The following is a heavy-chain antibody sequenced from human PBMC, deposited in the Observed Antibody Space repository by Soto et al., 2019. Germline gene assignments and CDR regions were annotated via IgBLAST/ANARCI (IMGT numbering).Heavy chain of an antibody. V-gene: IGHV4-31*03. D-gene: IGHD4-17*01. CDR2: IYYSGST. Sequence: QVQLQESGPGLVKPSQTLSLTCTVSGGSISSGGYYWSWIRQHPGKGLEWIGYIYYSGSTYYNPSINSRVTISVDTSKNRCSLKLSSVTAADTAVYYCARRYGDYHDAFDIWGQGTIVTVSS. CDR3: ARRYGDYHDAFDI. J-gene: IGHJ3*02. CDR1: GGSISSGGYY.